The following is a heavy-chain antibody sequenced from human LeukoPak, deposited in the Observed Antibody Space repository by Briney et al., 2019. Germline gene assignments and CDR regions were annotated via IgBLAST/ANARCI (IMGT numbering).Heavy chain of an antibody. Sequence: GGSLRLSCAASGFTFSSYAMHWVRQAPGKGLEYVSAISSNGGSTYYANSVKGRFTISRDNSKNTLYLQMTSLRAEDTAVYYCAKVTHVMHGYLDYWGQGTLVTVSS. CDR1: GFTFSSYA. J-gene: IGHJ4*02. V-gene: IGHV3-64*01. CDR3: AKVTHVMHGYLDY. CDR2: ISSNGGST.